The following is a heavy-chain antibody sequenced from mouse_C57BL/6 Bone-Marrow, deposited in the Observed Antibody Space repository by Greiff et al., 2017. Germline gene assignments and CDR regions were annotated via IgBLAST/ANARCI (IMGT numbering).Heavy chain of an antibody. Sequence: DVHLVESGGGLVKPGGSLKLSCAASGFTFSSYAMSWVRQTPEKRLEWVATISDGGSYTSYPDNVKGRFTISRDNAKNNLYLQMSHLKSEDTAMYYCARDRVTTPQAWFAYWGQGTLVTVSA. CDR2: ISDGGSYT. J-gene: IGHJ3*01. V-gene: IGHV5-4*01. CDR1: GFTFSSYA. CDR3: ARDRVTTPQAWFAY. D-gene: IGHD2-5*01.